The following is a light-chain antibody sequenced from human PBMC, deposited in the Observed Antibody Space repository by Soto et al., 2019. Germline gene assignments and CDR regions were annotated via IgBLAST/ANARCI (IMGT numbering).Light chain of an antibody. CDR3: QLYGGSHMFS. CDR2: AAS. J-gene: IGKJ2*01. CDR1: QSISSSY. Sequence: EIVLTQSPGTLSLSPGEGGTFSCRASQSISSSYLAWYQQKPGQSPRLLIYAASSRATGIPDRFSGSGSGTDFTLTISRLEPEDFAVYYCQLYGGSHMFSFGQGTKLEIK. V-gene: IGKV3-20*01.